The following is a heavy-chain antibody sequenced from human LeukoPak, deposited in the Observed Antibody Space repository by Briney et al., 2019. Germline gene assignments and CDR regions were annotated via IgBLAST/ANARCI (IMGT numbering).Heavy chain of an antibody. D-gene: IGHD4-17*01. Sequence: PGGSLRHSCAASGFSFNIYAMSWVRQATGKGVEWVAAIDRSGGSTFYADSVKGPFTISKDNSKNTLYLQINSLRVDDTAIYYCARGSHGEHDSWGQGTLVTVSS. J-gene: IGHJ5*01. CDR2: IDRSGGST. CDR3: ARGSHGEHDS. CDR1: GFSFNIYA. V-gene: IGHV3-23*01.